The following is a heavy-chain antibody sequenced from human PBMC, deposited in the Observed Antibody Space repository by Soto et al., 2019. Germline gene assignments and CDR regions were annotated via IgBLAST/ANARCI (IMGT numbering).Heavy chain of an antibody. Sequence: SDTLSLTCTVSGGSLSSYYWSWIRQPPGKGLEWIGYIYYSGSTNYNPSLKSRVTISVDTSKNQFSLKLSSVTAADTAVYYCARDSPRITMVRGAPHYYYGMDVWGQGTTVTVSS. J-gene: IGHJ6*02. CDR3: ARDSPRITMVRGAPHYYYGMDV. CDR2: IYYSGST. V-gene: IGHV4-59*01. D-gene: IGHD3-10*01. CDR1: GGSLSSYY.